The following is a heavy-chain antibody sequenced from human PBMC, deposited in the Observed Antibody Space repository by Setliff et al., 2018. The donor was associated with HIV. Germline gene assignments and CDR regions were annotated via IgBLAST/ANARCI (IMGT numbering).Heavy chain of an antibody. CDR3: ARGVAAAGRLMDV. J-gene: IGHJ6*03. D-gene: IGHD6-13*01. CDR1: GGSISSGGYS. Sequence: TLSLTCAVSGGSISSGGYSWNWIRQPPGKGLEWIGYIYHSGSTFYNPSLKSRVTISVDTSKNQFSLKLTSVSAADTAVYYCARGVAAAGRLMDVWGKGTTVTVSS. CDR2: IYHSGST. V-gene: IGHV4-30-2*01.